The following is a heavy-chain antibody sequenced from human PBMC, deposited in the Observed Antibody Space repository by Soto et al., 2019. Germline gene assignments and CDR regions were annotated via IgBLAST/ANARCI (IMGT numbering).Heavy chain of an antibody. Sequence: QVQLVESGGGVVQPGRSLRLSCAASGFTFSSYGMHWVRQAPGKGLEWVAVIWYDGSNKYYADSVKSRFTISRDNSKNTLYLQMNSLRAEDTAVYYCARDVGGIYDYWGQGTLVTVSS. J-gene: IGHJ4*02. CDR2: IWYDGSNK. CDR1: GFTFSSYG. CDR3: ARDVGGIYDY. V-gene: IGHV3-33*01.